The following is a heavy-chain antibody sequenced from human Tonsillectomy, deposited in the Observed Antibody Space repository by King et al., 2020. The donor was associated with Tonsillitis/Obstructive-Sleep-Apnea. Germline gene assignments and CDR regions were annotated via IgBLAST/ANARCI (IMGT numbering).Heavy chain of an antibody. CDR3: ARDEDIVLMVYYAVSGMDG. Sequence: VQLVESGAEVKKPGSSVKVSCKASGGTFSSYAISWVRQAPGQGLEWMGGIIPMLGITNYAQNFQGRVTITADKSTSTAYMELSSLRSEDTAVYYCARDEDIVLMVYYAVSGMDGWSQGSTVTASS. V-gene: IGHV1-69*10. D-gene: IGHD2-8*01. CDR2: IIPMLGIT. CDR1: GGTFSSYA. J-gene: IGHJ6*02.